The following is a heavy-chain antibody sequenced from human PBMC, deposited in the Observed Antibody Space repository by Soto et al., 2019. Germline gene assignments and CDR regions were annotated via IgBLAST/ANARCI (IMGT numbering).Heavy chain of an antibody. Sequence: EVQLVESGGGLVQPGGSLRLSCAASGFTFSMYWMSWVRQAPGKGLEWVANIKQDGSEEYYVDSVKGRFTISRDNAXXSLYLRMNSLRAEDTAVYYCARPLTTGWYLLINLYWGQGTLVTVSS. CDR2: IKQDGSEE. CDR1: GFTFSMYW. D-gene: IGHD2-15*01. V-gene: IGHV3-7*01. CDR3: ARPLTTGWYLLINLY. J-gene: IGHJ4*02.